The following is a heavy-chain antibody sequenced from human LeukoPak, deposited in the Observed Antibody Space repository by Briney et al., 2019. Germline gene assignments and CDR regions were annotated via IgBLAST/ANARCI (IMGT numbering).Heavy chain of an antibody. CDR3: ARDSRDYGGNTYYGVHY. Sequence: PGGSLRLSCAASGFSFSSYSMNWVRQAPGKGLEWVSSISSSSSYIYYADSVKGRFTISRDNAKNSLYLQMNSLRAEDTAVYYCARDSRDYGGNTYYGVHYWGQGTLVTVSS. CDR2: ISSSSSYI. V-gene: IGHV3-21*01. J-gene: IGHJ4*02. D-gene: IGHD4-23*01. CDR1: GFSFSSYS.